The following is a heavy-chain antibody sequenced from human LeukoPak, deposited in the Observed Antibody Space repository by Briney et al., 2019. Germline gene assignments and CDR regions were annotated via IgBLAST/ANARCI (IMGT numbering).Heavy chain of an antibody. Sequence: SETLSLTCAVYGGSFSGYYWSWIRQPPGKGLEWIGEINHSGSTNYNPSLKSRVTISVDTSKNQFSLKLSSVAAADTALYYCARLDMYYYGTGGYKIFDYWGQGRRVTVTS. CDR3: ARLDMYYYGTGGYKIFDY. D-gene: IGHD3-22*01. CDR1: GGSFSGYY. CDR2: INHSGST. V-gene: IGHV4-34*01. J-gene: IGHJ4*02.